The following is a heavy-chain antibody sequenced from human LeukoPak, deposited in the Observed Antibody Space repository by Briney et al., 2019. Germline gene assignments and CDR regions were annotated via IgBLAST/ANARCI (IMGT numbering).Heavy chain of an antibody. Sequence: SETLSLTCTVSGGSISSSSYYWGWIRQPPGKGLEWIGSIYYSGSTYYNPSLKSRVTISVDTSKNQFSLKLSSVTAADTAVYYCARGSLSIAARYGVSDGNDWFDPWGQGTLVTVSS. CDR1: GGSISSSSYY. V-gene: IGHV4-39*07. D-gene: IGHD6-6*01. CDR3: ARGSLSIAARYGVSDGNDWFDP. CDR2: IYYSGST. J-gene: IGHJ5*02.